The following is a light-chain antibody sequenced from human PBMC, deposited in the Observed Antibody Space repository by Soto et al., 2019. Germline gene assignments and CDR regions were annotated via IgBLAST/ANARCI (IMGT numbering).Light chain of an antibody. CDR3: QQYHTSSIT. J-gene: IGKJ5*01. V-gene: IGKV1-5*01. CDR2: DAS. CDR1: QTISSW. Sequence: DIQMTQSPSTLSASVGDRVTITCRASQTISSWLAWYQQKPGKAPTLLIYDASTLERGVPSRFSGTGSGTEFTLSIDSLQPDDFATYYCQQYHTSSITFGQGTRLVIK.